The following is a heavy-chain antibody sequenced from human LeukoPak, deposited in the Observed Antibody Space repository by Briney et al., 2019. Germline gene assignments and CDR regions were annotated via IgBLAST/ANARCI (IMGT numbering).Heavy chain of an antibody. V-gene: IGHV3-33*01. J-gene: IGHJ5*02. Sequence: PGGSLRLSCAASGFTFSDYGMHWVRQAPGKGLEWVAVIWFDANNKYYADSVKGRFTISRDNSKNTLYLQMNSLRAEDTAVYYCARLWGGSYVLDPWGQGTLVTVSS. CDR1: GFTFSDYG. D-gene: IGHD3-16*01. CDR3: ARLWGGSYVLDP. CDR2: IWFDANNK.